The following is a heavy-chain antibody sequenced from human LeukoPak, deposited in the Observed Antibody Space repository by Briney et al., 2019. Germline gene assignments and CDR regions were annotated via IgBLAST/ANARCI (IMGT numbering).Heavy chain of an antibody. CDR3: AGDRSISWYYH. Sequence: KPSGTLSLTCTVPGDSTSSTRYYWGWIRQPPGKGLEWIGSIYYSGTTYYNSSLKSRVTISLDSSRNQFSLKLSSVTAADTAVYYCAGDRSISWYYHWGQGTLVTVSS. CDR1: GDSTSSTRYY. CDR2: IYYSGTT. J-gene: IGHJ4*02. D-gene: IGHD6-13*01. V-gene: IGHV4-39*07.